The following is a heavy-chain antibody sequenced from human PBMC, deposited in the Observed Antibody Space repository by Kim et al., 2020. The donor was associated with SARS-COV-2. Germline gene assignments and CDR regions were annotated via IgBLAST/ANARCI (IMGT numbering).Heavy chain of an antibody. Sequence: SQTLSLTCAISGDSVSSNSAAWNWIRQSPSRGLEWLGRTYYRSQWYSDYAVSVKSRISINPDTSKNQVSLQLNSVTPEDTAVYYCARVTDPVYYGMDVWGQGTPVTVSS. CDR3: ARVTDPVYYGMDV. J-gene: IGHJ6*02. V-gene: IGHV6-1*01. CDR2: TYYRSQWYS. CDR1: GDSVSSNSAA.